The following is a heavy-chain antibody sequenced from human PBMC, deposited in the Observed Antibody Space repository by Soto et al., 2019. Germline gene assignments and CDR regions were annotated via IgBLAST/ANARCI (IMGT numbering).Heavy chain of an antibody. CDR1: GVSLNSADTW. CDR2: YHSGGST. CDR3: VRSRQLESGNDYGLDV. D-gene: IGHD1-1*01. Sequence: QVQLQESGSGLVKPSQSLSLTCTVSGVSLNSADTWWSWIRESPGKGLELIGYYHSGGSTYYDASFRSRVIISADTANSQFSLKLSSVTVADTAVYFCVRSRQLESGNDYGLDVWGQGTTVTFSS. V-gene: IGHV4-30-4*01. J-gene: IGHJ6*02.